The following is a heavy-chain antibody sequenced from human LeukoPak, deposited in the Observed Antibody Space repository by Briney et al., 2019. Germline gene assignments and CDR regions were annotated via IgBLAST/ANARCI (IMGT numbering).Heavy chain of an antibody. Sequence: GGSLRLSCAASGFTFSSYAMSWVRQAPGKGLEWVGRIKSKTDGGTTDYAAPVKGRFTISRDDSKNTLYLQMNSLRAEDTAVYYCAKEFLRWGFDPWGQGTLVTVSS. CDR2: IKSKTDGGTT. J-gene: IGHJ5*02. V-gene: IGHV3-15*01. CDR3: AKEFLRWGFDP. D-gene: IGHD2-21*01. CDR1: GFTFSSYA.